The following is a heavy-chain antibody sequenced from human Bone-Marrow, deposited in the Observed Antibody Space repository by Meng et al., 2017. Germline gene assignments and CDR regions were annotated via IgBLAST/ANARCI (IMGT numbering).Heavy chain of an antibody. V-gene: IGHV3-21*01. D-gene: IGHD3-10*01. Sequence: GESLKISCAASGFTFSSYSMNWVRQAPGKGLEWVSSISSSSSYIYYADSVKGRFTISRDNAKNSLYLQMNSLRAEDTAVYYCARRLLWFGELLHAFDIWGQGTMVTVSS. CDR3: ARRLLWFGELLHAFDI. CDR1: GFTFSSYS. CDR2: ISSSSSYI. J-gene: IGHJ3*02.